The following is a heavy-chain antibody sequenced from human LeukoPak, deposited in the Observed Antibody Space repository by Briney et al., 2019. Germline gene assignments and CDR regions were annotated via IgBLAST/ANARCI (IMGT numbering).Heavy chain of an antibody. D-gene: IGHD2-2*01. Sequence: SETLSLTCTVSGGSISSSSYYWGWIRQPPGKGLEWIGEINHSGSTNYNPSLKSRVTISVDTSKNQFSLKLSSVTAADTAVYYCARRSGYCSSTSCFHYYYYMDVWGKGTTVTISS. CDR3: ARRSGYCSSTSCFHYYYYMDV. CDR1: GGSISSSSYY. CDR2: INHSGST. J-gene: IGHJ6*03. V-gene: IGHV4-39*01.